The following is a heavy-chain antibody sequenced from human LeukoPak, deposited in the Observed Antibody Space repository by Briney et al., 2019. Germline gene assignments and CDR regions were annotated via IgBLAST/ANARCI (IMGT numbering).Heavy chain of an antibody. CDR3: ARGCSASRCPADS. Sequence: GGSLRLSCAASGFTFSSYWLHWVRQAPGEGLVWVSQINPDGTIATYADSVKGRFTISRDNSKNTLYLQINSLKAEDTAVYYCARGCSASRCPADSWGQGSLVTVSS. CDR2: INPDGTIA. V-gene: IGHV3-74*01. J-gene: IGHJ4*02. CDR1: GFTFSSYW. D-gene: IGHD2-15*01.